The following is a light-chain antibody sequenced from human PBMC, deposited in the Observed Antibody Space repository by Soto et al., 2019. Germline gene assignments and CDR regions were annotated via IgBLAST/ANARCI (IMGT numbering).Light chain of an antibody. CDR3: AAWDDSLNVLV. Sequence: QSVLTRAPSASGTPGQRVTISCSGSSSNIGSNTVNWYQQLPGTAPKLLIYSNNQRPSGVPDRFSGSKSGTSASLAISGLQPEDEADYYCAAWDDSLNVLVFGGGTKLTVL. J-gene: IGLJ2*01. V-gene: IGLV1-44*01. CDR1: SSNIGSNT. CDR2: SNN.